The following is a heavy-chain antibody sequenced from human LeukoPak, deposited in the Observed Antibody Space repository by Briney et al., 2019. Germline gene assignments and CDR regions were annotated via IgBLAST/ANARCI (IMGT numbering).Heavy chain of an antibody. CDR1: GYTFTSYG. D-gene: IGHD3-10*01. CDR3: ARDIEPLYYYGSGSYSYYYYMDV. J-gene: IGHJ6*03. Sequence: ASVKVSCKASGYTFTSYGISWVRQAPGQGLEWMGWISAYNGNTNYAQKLQGRVTMTTDTSTSTAYMELRSLRSDDTAVYYCARDIEPLYYYGSGSYSYYYYMDVWGKGTTVTISS. V-gene: IGHV1-18*01. CDR2: ISAYNGNT.